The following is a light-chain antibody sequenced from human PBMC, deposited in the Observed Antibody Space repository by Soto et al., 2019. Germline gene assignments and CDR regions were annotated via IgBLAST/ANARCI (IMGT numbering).Light chain of an antibody. CDR1: QTISSW. J-gene: IGKJ1*01. CDR2: KAS. CDR3: QHYKSYSEA. Sequence: DIQMTQSPSTLSGSVGDRVTITCRASQTISSWLARYQQKPGKAPKLLIYKASTLKSGVPSRFSGSGSGTEFTLTISSLQPDDFATYYCQHYKSYSEAFGQGTKVELK. V-gene: IGKV1-5*03.